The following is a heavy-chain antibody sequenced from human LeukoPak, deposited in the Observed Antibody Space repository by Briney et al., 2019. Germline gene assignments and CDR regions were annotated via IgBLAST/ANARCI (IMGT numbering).Heavy chain of an antibody. CDR1: GGSLSGYY. CDR2: INHIVST. D-gene: IGHD6-13*01. CDR3: ARGVGLIAAAGLGWFDP. J-gene: IGHJ5*02. Sequence: SETLSLICAVYGGSLSGYYWSWMRQPPGEALVWIGEINHIVSTNYHPSLKSRVTISVDTSRNQFSLKLSSGTAADTAVYYCARGVGLIAAAGLGWFDPWGQGTLVTVSS. V-gene: IGHV4-34*01.